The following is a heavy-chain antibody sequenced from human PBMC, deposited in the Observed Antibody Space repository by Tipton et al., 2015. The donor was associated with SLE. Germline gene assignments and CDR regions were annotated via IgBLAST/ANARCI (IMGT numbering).Heavy chain of an antibody. J-gene: IGHJ4*02. CDR2: IYHTGST. CDR1: GGSISRIGYY. Sequence: TLSLTCTVSGGSISRIGYYWSWIRQHPGKGLEWIGYIYHTGSTYYNPFLRSRVTISADTSKNQFSLKLTSVTAADTAVYYCARDPKYWGQGTLVIVSS. V-gene: IGHV4-31*03. CDR3: ARDPKY.